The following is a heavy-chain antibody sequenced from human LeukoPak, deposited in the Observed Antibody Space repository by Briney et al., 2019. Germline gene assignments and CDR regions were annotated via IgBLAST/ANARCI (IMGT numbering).Heavy chain of an antibody. D-gene: IGHD2-15*01. CDR3: AREELVAAAFDH. V-gene: IGHV3-48*03. CDR2: ISTTGETI. J-gene: IGHJ4*02. Sequence: GGSLRLSCAASGFTFRGYEMNWVRQAPGKGLEWVSYISTTGETIYYADSVKGRFTISRDNAKSSLYLQMNSLRAEDTAIYYCAREELVAAAFDHWGQGTLVTASS. CDR1: GFTFRGYE.